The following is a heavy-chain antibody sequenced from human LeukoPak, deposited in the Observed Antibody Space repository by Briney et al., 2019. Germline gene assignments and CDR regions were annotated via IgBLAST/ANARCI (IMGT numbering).Heavy chain of an antibody. Sequence: MASETLSLTCTVSGGSISSCYWTWIRQPPGKGLEWLGYIYYSGSTNYNPSLKSRVTISLDTSKNQFSLRLTSVTAADTAVYYCATPYSYGYWGQGTLVTVSS. D-gene: IGHD5-18*01. J-gene: IGHJ4*02. V-gene: IGHV4-59*01. CDR2: IYYSGST. CDR3: ATPYSYGY. CDR1: GGSISSCY.